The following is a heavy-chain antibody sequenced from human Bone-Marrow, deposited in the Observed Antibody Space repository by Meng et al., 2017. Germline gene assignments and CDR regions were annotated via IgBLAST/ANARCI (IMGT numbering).Heavy chain of an antibody. CDR2: IYHSGST. Sequence: QGQLQEPGPGLGKPPGTLSLTCAVSGGSISSSNWWSWVRQPPGKGLEWIGEIYHSGSTNYNPSLKSRVTISVDKSKNQFSLKLSSVTAADTAVYYCARARGIAVAEPWDYWGQGTLVTVSS. CDR3: ARARGIAVAEPWDY. J-gene: IGHJ4*02. V-gene: IGHV4-4*03. CDR1: GGSISSSNW. D-gene: IGHD6-19*01.